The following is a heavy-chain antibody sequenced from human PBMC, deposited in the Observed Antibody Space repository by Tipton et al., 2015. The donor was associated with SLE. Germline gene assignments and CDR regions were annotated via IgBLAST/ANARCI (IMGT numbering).Heavy chain of an antibody. J-gene: IGHJ6*02. Sequence: GSLRLSCAASGFTFSDYYMSWIRQAPGKGLEWVSYISSSSSYTNYADSVKGRFTISRDNAKNSLYLQMNSLRAEDTAVDYCARDRPVGIPGYGMDVWGQGTTVTVSS. CDR2: ISSSSSYT. D-gene: IGHD2-21*01. V-gene: IGHV3-11*06. CDR1: GFTFSDYY. CDR3: ARDRPVGIPGYGMDV.